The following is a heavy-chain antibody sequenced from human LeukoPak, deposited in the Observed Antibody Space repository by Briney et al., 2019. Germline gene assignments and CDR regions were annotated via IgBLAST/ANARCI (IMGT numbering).Heavy chain of an antibody. D-gene: IGHD3-10*01. V-gene: IGHV3-48*03. J-gene: IGHJ3*02. Sequence: PGGSLRLSCAASGFTFSSYEMHWVRQAPGKGLEWVSYISSSGSTIYYADSVKGRFTISRDNAKNSLYLQMNSLRAEDTAVYYCARSGYGSGSYTAYDIWGQGTMVTVSS. CDR1: GFTFSSYE. CDR3: ARSGYGSGSYTAYDI. CDR2: ISSSGSTI.